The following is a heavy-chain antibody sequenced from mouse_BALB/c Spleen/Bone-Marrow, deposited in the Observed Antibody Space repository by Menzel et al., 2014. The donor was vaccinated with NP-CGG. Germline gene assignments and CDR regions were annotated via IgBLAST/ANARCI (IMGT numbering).Heavy chain of an antibody. V-gene: IGHV1S81*02. CDR3: ARGTFDY. J-gene: IGHJ2*01. Sequence: QVQLQQSGAELVKPGASVKLSCKAFGYTFTSYWMHWVKQRPGQGLEWIGEINPSNGRTNYNEKFKSKATLTVDKSSSTAYMQLSSLTSEDSAVYYCARGTFDYWGQGTTLTVSS. CDR1: GYTFTSYW. CDR2: INPSNGRT.